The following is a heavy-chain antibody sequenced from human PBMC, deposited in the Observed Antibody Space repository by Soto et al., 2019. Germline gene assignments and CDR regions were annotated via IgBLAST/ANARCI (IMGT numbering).Heavy chain of an antibody. V-gene: IGHV1-69*13. D-gene: IGHD5-12*01. CDR2: IIPIFGTA. CDR3: ARDLRYVDIVATVEAVKGYHYYYYGMDV. J-gene: IGHJ6*02. Sequence: GASVKVSCKASGGTFSRYAISWVRQAPGQGLEWMGGIIPIFGTANYAQKFQGRVTITADESTSTAYMELSSLRSEDTAVYYCARDLRYVDIVATVEAVKGYHYYYYGMDVWGQGTTVTVSS. CDR1: GGTFSRYA.